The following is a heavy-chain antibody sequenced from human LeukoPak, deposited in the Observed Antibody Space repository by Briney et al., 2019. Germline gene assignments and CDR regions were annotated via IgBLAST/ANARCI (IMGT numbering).Heavy chain of an antibody. J-gene: IGHJ6*03. CDR1: GFTFDDYA. V-gene: IGHV3-9*01. D-gene: IGHD1-26*01. CDR3: AKGAVRSYYYYYYMDV. Sequence: PGRSLRLSCAASGFTFDDYAMHWVRHAPGKGLEWVSGISWNSGSIGYADSVKGRFTISRDNAKNSLYLQMNSLRAEDTALYYCAKGAVRSYYYYYYMDVWGKGTTVTVSS. CDR2: ISWNSGSI.